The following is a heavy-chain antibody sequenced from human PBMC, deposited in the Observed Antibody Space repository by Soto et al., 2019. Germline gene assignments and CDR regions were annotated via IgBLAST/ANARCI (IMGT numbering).Heavy chain of an antibody. Sequence: PGGALRLSCAASGFTFCSYSMNWVRQAPGKGLEWVSYISGSGGSIYYADSVKGRFTISRDNSKNTLYLQMNSLRAEDTAVYYCAKDPEYGGNTPSFDYWGQGTLVTVSS. J-gene: IGHJ4*02. V-gene: IGHV3-23*01. CDR3: AKDPEYGGNTPSFDY. CDR1: GFTFCSYS. CDR2: ISGSGGSI. D-gene: IGHD2-15*01.